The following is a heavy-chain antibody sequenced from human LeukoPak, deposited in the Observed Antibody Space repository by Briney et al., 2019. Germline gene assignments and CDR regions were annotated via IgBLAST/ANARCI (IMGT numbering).Heavy chain of an antibody. J-gene: IGHJ3*02. V-gene: IGHV1-2*02. D-gene: IGHD5-18*01. CDR1: GYTFTGYY. CDR3: ARDARYSYAHDAFDI. Sequence: GASVKVSCKASGYTFTGYYMHWVRQAPGQGREWMGWINPNSGGTNYAQKFQGRVTMTRDTSISTAYMELSRLRSDDTAVYYCARDARYSYAHDAFDIWGQGTMVTVSS. CDR2: INPNSGGT.